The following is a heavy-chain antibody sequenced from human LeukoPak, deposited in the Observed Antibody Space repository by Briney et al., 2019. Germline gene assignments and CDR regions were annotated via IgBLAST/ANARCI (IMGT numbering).Heavy chain of an antibody. CDR2: IYTSGST. V-gene: IGHV4-4*09. CDR1: DGSISSFY. Sequence: SETLSLTCTVSDGSISSFYWSWIRQPPRKGLEWIGYIYTSGSTNYNPSLKSRVTISVDTSKNQFSLKLSSVTAADTAVYYCARHGDVRYFDWLKDGFDYWGQGTLVTVSS. CDR3: ARHGDVRYFDWLKDGFDY. D-gene: IGHD3-9*01. J-gene: IGHJ4*02.